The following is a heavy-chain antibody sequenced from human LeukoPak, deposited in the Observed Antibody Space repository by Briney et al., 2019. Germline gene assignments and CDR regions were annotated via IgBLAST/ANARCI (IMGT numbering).Heavy chain of an antibody. J-gene: IGHJ4*02. V-gene: IGHV3-49*04. CDR1: GFTFGDYA. CDR3: TRDQTPYY. Sequence: GGSLRLSCTTSGFTFGDYAMTWVRQAPGKGLEWVGFIRSKIYGGTPEYAASVKGRFTISRDDSKGIAYLQMNSLKTEDTGVYYCTRDQTPYYWGQGTLVTVSS. CDR2: IRSKIYGGTP.